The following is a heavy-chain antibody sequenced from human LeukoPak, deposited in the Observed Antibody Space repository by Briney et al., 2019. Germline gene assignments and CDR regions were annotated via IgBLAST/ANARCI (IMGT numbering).Heavy chain of an antibody. CDR3: VGGGDWLPEY. Sequence: SETLSLTCTVSGGSISSYYWSWIRHSPGNGLEWIGLIYYSGSTKFNPSLKSRVAMSVDPSNNQFSLSLNSVTTTDTAVYFCVGGGDWLPEYWGHGTQVIVSS. CDR2: IYYSGST. CDR1: GGSISSYY. D-gene: IGHD3/OR15-3a*01. J-gene: IGHJ4*01. V-gene: IGHV4-59*01.